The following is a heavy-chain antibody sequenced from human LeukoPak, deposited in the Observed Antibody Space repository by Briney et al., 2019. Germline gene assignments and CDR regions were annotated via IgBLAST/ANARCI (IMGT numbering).Heavy chain of an antibody. CDR1: GFTFSSYE. V-gene: IGHV3-48*03. D-gene: IGHD3-22*01. CDR2: ISSSSTI. J-gene: IGHJ4*02. CDR3: ARVRGNYYDSSGPGFNYFDY. Sequence: PGGSLRLSCAASGFTFSSYEMNWVRQAPGKGLEWVSYISSSSTIYYADSVKGRFTISRDNAKNSLYLQMNSLRAEDTAVYYCARVRGNYYDSSGPGFNYFDYWGQGTLVTVSS.